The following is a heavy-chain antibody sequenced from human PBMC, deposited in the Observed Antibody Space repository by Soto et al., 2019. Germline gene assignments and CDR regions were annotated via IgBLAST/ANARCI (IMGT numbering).Heavy chain of an antibody. CDR3: ARGVQGYCSGGSCYWFDP. CDR2: INHSGST. D-gene: IGHD2-15*01. Sequence: QVQLQQWGAGLLKPSETLSLTCAVYGGSFSGYYWSWIRQPPGKGLEWIGEINHSGSTNYNPSLTSRVTISVDTSKNQFSLKLSSVTAADTAVYYCARGVQGYCSGGSCYWFDPWGQGTLVTVSS. CDR1: GGSFSGYY. J-gene: IGHJ5*02. V-gene: IGHV4-34*01.